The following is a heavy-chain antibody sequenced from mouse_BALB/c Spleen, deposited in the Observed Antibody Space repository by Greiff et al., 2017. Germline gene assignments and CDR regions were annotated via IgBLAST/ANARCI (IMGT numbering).Heavy chain of an antibody. CDR3: ASWGYDAMDY. CDR1: GYTFTSYW. J-gene: IGHJ4*01. Sequence: QVQLQQPGAELVKPGASVKLSCKASGYTFTSYWMHWVKQRPGQGLEWIGEINPSNGRTNYNEKFKSKATQTVDKSSSTAYMQLSSLTSEDSAVYYCASWGYDAMDYWGQGTSVTVSS. CDR2: INPSNGRT. V-gene: IGHV1S81*02.